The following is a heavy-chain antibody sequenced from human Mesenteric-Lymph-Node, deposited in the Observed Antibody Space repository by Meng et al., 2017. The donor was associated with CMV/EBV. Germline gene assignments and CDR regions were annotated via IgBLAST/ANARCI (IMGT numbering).Heavy chain of an antibody. CDR3: AKDSRSGSSDFDY. CDR1: GFTFSDNY. V-gene: IGHV3-11*01. CDR2: ISSGSSTI. Sequence: GESLKISCAASGFTFSDNYMSWIRQVPGKGLEWVSYISSGSSTIYYADSVKGRFTISRDNANNSLYLQMNSLRGEDTAVYYCAKDSRSGSSDFDYWGQGTLVTVSS. J-gene: IGHJ4*02. D-gene: IGHD1-26*01.